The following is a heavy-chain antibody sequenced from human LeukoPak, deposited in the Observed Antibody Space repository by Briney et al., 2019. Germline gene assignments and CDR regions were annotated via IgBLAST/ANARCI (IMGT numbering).Heavy chain of an antibody. CDR3: TTDYGGKGTVVNRYFDY. CDR1: GFTLSSFA. V-gene: IGHV3-64*04. CDR2: ISSNGEST. D-gene: IGHD4-23*01. Sequence: GGSLRLSCSTSGFTLSSFAMHWVRQAPGKGLDYISSISSNGESTYYADSVKGRFTISRDNSKNTLYLQMNSLKTEDTAVYYCTTDYGGKGTVVNRYFDYWGQGTLVTVSS. J-gene: IGHJ4*02.